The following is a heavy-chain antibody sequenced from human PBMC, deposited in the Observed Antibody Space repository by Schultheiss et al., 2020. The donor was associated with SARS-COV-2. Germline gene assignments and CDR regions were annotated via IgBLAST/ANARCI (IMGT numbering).Heavy chain of an antibody. CDR2: IYSSGST. V-gene: IGHV4-4*07. CDR3: ARWGSGLRFLEWSQNVDALDV. J-gene: IGHJ3*01. CDR1: GGSISSYY. D-gene: IGHD3-3*01. Sequence: SETLSLTCTVSGGSISSYYWSWIRQPAGKGLEWIGRIYSSGSTNYNPSLKSRLTISVDTSKNQFSLNLTSVTAADTAVYFCARWGSGLRFLEWSQNVDALDVWGQGTMVTVSS.